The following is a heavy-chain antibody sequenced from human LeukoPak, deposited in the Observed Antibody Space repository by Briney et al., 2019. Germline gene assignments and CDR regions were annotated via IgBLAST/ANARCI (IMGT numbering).Heavy chain of an antibody. D-gene: IGHD3-22*01. CDR1: GGSFSGYY. CDR2: INHSGST. J-gene: IGHJ1*01. CDR3: ARGRGSSGYSRLLRHFQH. Sequence: SETLSLTCAVYGGSFSGYYWSWIRQPPGKGLEWIGEINHSGSTNYNPSLKSRVTISVDTSKNQFSLKLSPVTAADTAVYYCARGRGSSGYSRLLRHFQHWGQGTLVTVSS. V-gene: IGHV4-34*01.